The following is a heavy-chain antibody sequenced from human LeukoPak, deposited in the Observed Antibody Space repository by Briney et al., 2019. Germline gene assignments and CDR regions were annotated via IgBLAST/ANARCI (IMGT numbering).Heavy chain of an antibody. CDR1: GFTFSSYA. CDR2: ISYDGSNK. J-gene: IGHJ5*02. D-gene: IGHD2-2*01. V-gene: IGHV3-30*01. CDR3: ARDRGCSSTSCGYSWFDP. Sequence: GGSLRLSCAASGFTFSSYAMHWVRQAPGKGLEWVAVISYDGSNKYYADSVKGRFTISRDNSKNTLYLQMNSLRAEDTAVYYCARDRGCSSTSCGYSWFDPWGQGTLVTVSS.